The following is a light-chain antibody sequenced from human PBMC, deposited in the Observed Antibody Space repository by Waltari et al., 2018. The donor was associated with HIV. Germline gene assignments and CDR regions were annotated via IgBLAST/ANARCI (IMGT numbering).Light chain of an antibody. CDR3: SSYADSDTPVV. Sequence: QSALAQPPSASGSAGQSVTISCTGTSSDVGAYNSVSWYQQHPGTSPKLIIYDVTKRPSGVPDRFSGSKSGNTASLTVSGLQGEDEADYYCSSYADSDTPVVFGGGTKLTVL. J-gene: IGLJ2*01. CDR1: SSDVGAYNS. V-gene: IGLV2-8*01. CDR2: DVT.